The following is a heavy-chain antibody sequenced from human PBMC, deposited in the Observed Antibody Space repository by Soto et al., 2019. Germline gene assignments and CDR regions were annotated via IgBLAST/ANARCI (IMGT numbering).Heavy chain of an antibody. CDR2: IIPILGIA. CDR3: ARDHGVTAAGTRDEYFQH. V-gene: IGHV1-69*08. CDR1: GGTFSSYT. D-gene: IGHD6-13*01. J-gene: IGHJ1*01. Sequence: QVQLVQSGAEVKKPGSSVKVSCKASGGTFSSYTISWVRQAPGQGLEWMGRIIPILGIANYAQKFQGRVTITAQKPTSTSYMELSSLRSEDTAVYYCARDHGVTAAGTRDEYFQHWGQGTLDTVSS.